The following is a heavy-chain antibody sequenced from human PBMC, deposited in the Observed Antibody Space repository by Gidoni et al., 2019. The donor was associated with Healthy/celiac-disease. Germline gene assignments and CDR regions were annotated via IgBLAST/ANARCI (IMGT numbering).Heavy chain of an antibody. J-gene: IGHJ6*03. V-gene: IGHV3-49*02. CDR3: TREDGLDYYYYYYMDV. Sequence: YAASVKGRFTISRDDSKSIAYLQMNSLKTEDTAVYYCTREDGLDYYYYYYMDVWGKGTTVTVSS. D-gene: IGHD6-25*01.